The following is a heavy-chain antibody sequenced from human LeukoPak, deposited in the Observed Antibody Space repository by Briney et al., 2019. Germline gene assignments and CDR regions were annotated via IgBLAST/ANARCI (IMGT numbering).Heavy chain of an antibody. J-gene: IGHJ6*02. V-gene: IGHV3-30*18. D-gene: IGHD2-2*02. CDR2: ISYDGSNK. CDR3: AKDGRGAAILYYYGMDV. Sequence: GGSLRLSCAASGFTFSSYGMHWVRQAPGKGLEWVAVISYDGSNKYYADSVKGRFTISRDNSKNTLYLQMNSLRAEDTAVYYCAKDGRGAAILYYYGMDVWGQGTAVTVSS. CDR1: GFTFSSYG.